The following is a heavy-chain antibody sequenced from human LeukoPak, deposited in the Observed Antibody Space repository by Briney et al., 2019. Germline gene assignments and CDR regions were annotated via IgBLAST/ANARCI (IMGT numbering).Heavy chain of an antibody. D-gene: IGHD3-10*01. Sequence: PSETLSLTCTVSGGSISRSSYYWGWIRQPPGKGLEWIGSIYYSGTTYYNPSLKSRVTISVDTSKNQFSLKLSSVTAADTAVYYCARDPRGVDRPCYFDFWGQGTLVTVSS. CDR1: GGSISRSSYY. CDR3: ARDPRGVDRPCYFDF. V-gene: IGHV4-39*07. CDR2: IYYSGTT. J-gene: IGHJ4*02.